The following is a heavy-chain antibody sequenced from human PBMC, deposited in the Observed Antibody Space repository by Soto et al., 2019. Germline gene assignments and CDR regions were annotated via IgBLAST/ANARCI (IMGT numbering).Heavy chain of an antibody. J-gene: IGHJ2*01. CDR1: GFTFDDYA. Sequence: EVQLVESGGGLVQPGRSLRLSCAASGFTFDDYAMQWVRQAPGKGLEWVSGISWNSGSIGYADSVKGRFTISRDNAKNSLYLQMNSLRAEDTALYYCAKDTIAVAGTGWYFDLWGRGTLVTVSS. D-gene: IGHD6-19*01. CDR3: AKDTIAVAGTGWYFDL. V-gene: IGHV3-9*01. CDR2: ISWNSGSI.